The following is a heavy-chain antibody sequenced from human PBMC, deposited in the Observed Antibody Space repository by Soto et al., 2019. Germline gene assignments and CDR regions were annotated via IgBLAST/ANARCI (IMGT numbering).Heavy chain of an antibody. CDR2: ITTAADT. D-gene: IGHD4-4*01. J-gene: IGHJ3*02. Sequence: EVQLVESGGGLVQPGGSLRLSCAASGSTFSSHDMHWVRQATGKGLEWVSAITTAADTYYPGSVKGRFTISRENAKNSLYLQMTSLRAEDTAIYYCARVQYDAYDIWGQGTMVTVSS. V-gene: IGHV3-13*01. CDR1: GSTFSSHD. CDR3: ARVQYDAYDI.